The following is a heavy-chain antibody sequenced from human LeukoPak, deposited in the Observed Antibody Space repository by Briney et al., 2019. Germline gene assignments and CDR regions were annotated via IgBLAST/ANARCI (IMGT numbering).Heavy chain of an antibody. J-gene: IGHJ4*02. D-gene: IGHD3-22*01. CDR3: ASGGEGEYYYDSSGYYWSFDY. Sequence: PSETLSLTCTVSGGSISSYYWSWIRQPPGKGLEWIGYIYYSGSTNYNPSLKSRVTISVDTSKNQFSLKLSSVTAADTAVYYCASGGEGEYYYDSSGYYWSFDYWGQGTLVTVSS. CDR2: IYYSGST. V-gene: IGHV4-59*12. CDR1: GGSISSYY.